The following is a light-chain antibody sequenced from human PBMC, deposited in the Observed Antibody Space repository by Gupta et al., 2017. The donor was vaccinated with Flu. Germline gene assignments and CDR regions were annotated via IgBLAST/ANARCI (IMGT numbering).Light chain of an antibody. Sequence: PSTLSASVGDRVTITCRASQSISSWLAWYQQKPGKAPKLLIYKASSLESGVPSRFSGSGSGTEYTLTISSLQPDDFATYYCQQYNSDPLTFGGGTKVEIE. V-gene: IGKV1-5*03. CDR3: QQYNSDPLT. CDR1: QSISSW. CDR2: KAS. J-gene: IGKJ4*01.